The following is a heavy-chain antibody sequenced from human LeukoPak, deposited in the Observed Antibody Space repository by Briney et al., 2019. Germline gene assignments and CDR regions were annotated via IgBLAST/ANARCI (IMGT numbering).Heavy chain of an antibody. CDR3: ARDNYMGGWYWFDL. CDR1: GGSISDYY. Sequence: SETLSLTCIVSGGSISDYYWSWIRQAPGKGLEWIGHIHYSGNTNYNPSLKSRVTITLDTSMNQFSLKVNFVTAADTAVYFCARDNYMGGWYWFDLWGQGTLVTVSS. D-gene: IGHD6-19*01. V-gene: IGHV4-59*01. CDR2: IHYSGNT. J-gene: IGHJ5*02.